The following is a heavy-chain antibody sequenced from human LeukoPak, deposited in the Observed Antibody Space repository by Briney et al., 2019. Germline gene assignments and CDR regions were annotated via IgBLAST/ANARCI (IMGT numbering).Heavy chain of an antibody. CDR1: GYSFTSYW. J-gene: IGHJ4*02. CDR3: ARHGADDY. Sequence: GESLKISCKGPGYSFTSYWIGWVRQIPGKGLEWMVVINSDDSDTRYSPSFQGQVTISVDKSISIAYLQWSSLKASDTAMYYCARHGADDYWGQGTLVTVSS. V-gene: IGHV5-51*01. CDR2: INSDDSDT.